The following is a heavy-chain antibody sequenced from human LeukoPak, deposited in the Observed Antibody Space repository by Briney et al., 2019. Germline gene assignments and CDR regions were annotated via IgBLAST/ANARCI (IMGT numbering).Heavy chain of an antibody. Sequence: PGGSLRLSCAASGFTFSDYYMTWVRQAPGKGLEWIGSIYYSGSTYYNPSLKSRVTISVDTSKNQFSLKLSSVTAEDTAVYYCARRVLDGYSYGYDYWGQGTPVTVSS. J-gene: IGHJ4*02. CDR3: ARRVLDGYSYGYDY. D-gene: IGHD5-18*01. CDR2: IYYSGST. V-gene: IGHV4-39*01. CDR1: GFTFSDYY.